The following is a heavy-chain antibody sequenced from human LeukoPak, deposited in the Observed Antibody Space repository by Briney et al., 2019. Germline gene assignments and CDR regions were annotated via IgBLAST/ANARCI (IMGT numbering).Heavy chain of an antibody. V-gene: IGHV3-23*01. D-gene: IGHD3-10*01. Sequence: PGRSLRLSCAASGFTFDDYAMHWVRQAPGKGLEWVSAISGSGGSTYYADSVKGRFTISRDNSKNTLYLQMNSLRAEDTAVYYCGVVGAFDIWGQGTMVTVSS. CDR3: GVVGAFDI. CDR1: GFTFDDYA. J-gene: IGHJ3*02. CDR2: ISGSGGST.